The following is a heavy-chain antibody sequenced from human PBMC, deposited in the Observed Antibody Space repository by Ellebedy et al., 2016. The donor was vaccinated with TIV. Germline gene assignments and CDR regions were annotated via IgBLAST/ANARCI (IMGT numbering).Heavy chain of an antibody. V-gene: IGHV1-69*13. Sequence: ASVKVSCKASGGTFSSYAISWVRQAPGQGLEWMGGIIPIFGTANYAQKFQGRVTITADESTSTAYMELSSLRSEDTAVCYCARERSYYYGSGSYQEAEQPANYGMDVWGQGTTVTVSS. J-gene: IGHJ6*02. D-gene: IGHD3-10*01. CDR1: GGTFSSYA. CDR2: IIPIFGTA. CDR3: ARERSYYYGSGSYQEAEQPANYGMDV.